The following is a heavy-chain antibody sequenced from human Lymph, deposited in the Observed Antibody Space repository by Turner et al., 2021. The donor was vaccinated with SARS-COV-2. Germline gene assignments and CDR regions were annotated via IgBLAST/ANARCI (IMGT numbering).Heavy chain of an antibody. CDR1: GFTFDDYG. D-gene: IGHD1-26*01. Sequence: EVQLVESGGGLVPPGGSLRLSCAASGFTFDDYGMNWVRQAPGKGLEWVASINWNGGSIGYADSVNGRFTISRDNAKNSLYLQMNSLGAEDTAFYHCARGTGATDYWGQGTLVTVSS. V-gene: IGHV3-20*01. CDR3: ARGTGATDY. J-gene: IGHJ4*02. CDR2: INWNGGSI.